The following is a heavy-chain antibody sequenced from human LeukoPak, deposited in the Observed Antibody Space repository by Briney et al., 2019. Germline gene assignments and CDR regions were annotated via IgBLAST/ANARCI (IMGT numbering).Heavy chain of an antibody. CDR3: TTDRYWYSGSYGPDY. Sequence: NPGGSLRLSCAASGFTFSNAWMSWVRQAPGKGLEWVGRIKSKTDGGTTDYTAPVKGRFTISRDDSKNTLYLQINSLKTEDTAVYYCTTDRYWYSGSYGPDYWGQGTLVTVSS. CDR2: IKSKTDGGTT. J-gene: IGHJ4*02. V-gene: IGHV3-15*01. CDR1: GFTFSNAW. D-gene: IGHD1-26*01.